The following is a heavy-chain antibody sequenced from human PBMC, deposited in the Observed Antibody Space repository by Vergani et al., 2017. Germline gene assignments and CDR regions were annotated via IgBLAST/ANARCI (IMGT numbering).Heavy chain of an antibody. CDR3: AQVAHCSLANCPPDY. D-gene: IGHD2-15*01. Sequence: QVQLVQSGAEVKKPGASVKVSCKASGYTFTSYAMHWVRQAPGQRLEWMGWSNAGNGNTKYSQEFQGRVTMTRDTSISTAYMELSRLRSDDTAVYYCAQVAHCSLANCPPDYWGKGPLVTVSS. CDR2: SNAGNGNT. V-gene: IGHV1-3*02. J-gene: IGHJ4*02. CDR1: GYTFTSYA.